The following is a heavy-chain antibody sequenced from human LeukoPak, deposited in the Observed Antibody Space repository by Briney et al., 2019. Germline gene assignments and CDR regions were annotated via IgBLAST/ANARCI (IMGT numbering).Heavy chain of an antibody. CDR1: GGSISSYY. V-gene: IGHV4-4*07. J-gene: IGHJ4*02. D-gene: IGHD3-16*02. CDR2: IYTSGST. CDR3: ARARGESSIYYFDY. Sequence: SETLSLTCTVSGGSISSYYWSWIRQPAGKGLEWIGRIYTSGSTNYNPSLKSRVTMSVDTSKNQFSLQLSSVTAADTALYYCARARGESSIYYFDYWGQGTLVTVSS.